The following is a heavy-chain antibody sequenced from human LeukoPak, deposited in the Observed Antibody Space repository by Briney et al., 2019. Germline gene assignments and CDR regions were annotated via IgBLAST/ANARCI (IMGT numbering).Heavy chain of an antibody. CDR3: ASRIAAAPGGY. CDR2: IYYSGST. Sequence: PSETLSLTCTVSGGSISSYYWSWIRQPPGKGLEWIGYIYYSGSTNYNPSLKSRVTISVDTSKNQFSLKLSSVTAADTAVYYCASRIAAAPGGYWGQGTLVTVSS. J-gene: IGHJ4*02. CDR1: GGSISSYY. D-gene: IGHD6-13*01. V-gene: IGHV4-59*12.